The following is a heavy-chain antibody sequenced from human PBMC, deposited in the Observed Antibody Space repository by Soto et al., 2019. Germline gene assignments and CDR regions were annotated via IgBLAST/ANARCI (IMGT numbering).Heavy chain of an antibody. CDR2: ISSSSNYI. CDR3: ARAAYGDYGEFDY. CDR1: GLTFSSYS. V-gene: IGHV3-21*01. D-gene: IGHD4-17*01. Sequence: GGSLRLSCAASGLTFSSYSMNWVRQAPGKGLEWVSSISSSSNYIYYADSVKGRFTISRDNAKNSLYVQMNSLRAEDTAVYYCARAAYGDYGEFDYWGQGTLVTV. J-gene: IGHJ4*02.